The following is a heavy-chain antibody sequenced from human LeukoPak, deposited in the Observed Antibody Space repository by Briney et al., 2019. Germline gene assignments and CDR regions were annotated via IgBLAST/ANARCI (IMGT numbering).Heavy chain of an antibody. CDR3: TRDSYSGSHYGAFDI. CDR2: IWYDGSNK. V-gene: IGHV3-33*01. D-gene: IGHD1-26*01. J-gene: IGHJ3*02. CDR1: GFTFSSYG. Sequence: PGRSLRLSCAASGFTFSSYGMHWVRQAPGKGLEWMAVIWYDGSNKYYADSVKGRFTISRDNSKNTLYLQMNSLRAEDTAVYYCTRDSYSGSHYGAFDIWGQGTMVTVSS.